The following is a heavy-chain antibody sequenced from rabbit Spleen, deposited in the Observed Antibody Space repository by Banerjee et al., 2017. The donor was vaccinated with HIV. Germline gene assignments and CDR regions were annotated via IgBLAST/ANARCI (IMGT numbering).Heavy chain of an antibody. D-gene: IGHD7-1*01. J-gene: IGHJ4*01. CDR1: GFSFSSNYY. CDR2: IWTGSGTT. CDR3: AKSGSSVYRLNL. V-gene: IGHV1S45*01. Sequence: QEQLVESGGGLVKPEGSLKLSCKASGFSFSSNYYMCWVRQAPGKGLEWIGCIWTGSGTTYYASWAKGRFTIFKTSSTTVTLQMTSLTGADTATYFCAKSGSSVYRLNLWGQGTLVTVS.